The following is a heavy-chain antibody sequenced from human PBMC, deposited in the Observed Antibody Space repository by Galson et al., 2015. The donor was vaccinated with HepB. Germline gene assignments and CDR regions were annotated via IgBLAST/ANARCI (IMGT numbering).Heavy chain of an antibody. Sequence: SVKVSCKASGYSFTQYGISWVRQAPGHGLEWMGWISSYNGNINYAQKFQGRVTMTTDTSTSTAYMELRSLRSDDTAVYYFARDYAMSTRPWLDPWGQGTLLTVAS. J-gene: IGHJ5*02. CDR3: ARDYAMSTRPWLDP. CDR2: ISSYNGNI. D-gene: IGHD3-16*01. V-gene: IGHV1-18*01. CDR1: GYSFTQYG.